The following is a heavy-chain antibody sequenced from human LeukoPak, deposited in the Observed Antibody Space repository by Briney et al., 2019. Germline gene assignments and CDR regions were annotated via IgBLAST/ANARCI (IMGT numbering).Heavy chain of an antibody. D-gene: IGHD2-2*01. J-gene: IGHJ4*02. CDR3: ARVGGKGYEIDY. V-gene: IGHV3-48*01. CDR2: ISTAITTT. Sequence: PGGSLRLSCVVSGFPFSNNLMKWVRQAPGKGLEWVSYISTAITTTYYAESVKGRFTISRDNAKNSLYLQMNSLRVEDTDVYYCARVGGKGYEIDYWGQGTLVTVSS. CDR1: GFPFSNNL.